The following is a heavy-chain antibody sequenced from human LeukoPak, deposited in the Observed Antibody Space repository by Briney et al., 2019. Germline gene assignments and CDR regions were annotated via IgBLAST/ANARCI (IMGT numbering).Heavy chain of an antibody. Sequence: GGSLRLSCAASGFTFSSYGMHWVRQAPGKGLEWVAFIRYDGSNKYYADSVKGRFTISRDNSKNTLYLQMNSLRAEDTAVYYCAKDSYGDYEGYYFDFWGQGTLVTVSS. CDR2: IRYDGSNK. CDR3: AKDSYGDYEGYYFDF. V-gene: IGHV3-30*02. J-gene: IGHJ4*02. CDR1: GFTFSSYG. D-gene: IGHD4-17*01.